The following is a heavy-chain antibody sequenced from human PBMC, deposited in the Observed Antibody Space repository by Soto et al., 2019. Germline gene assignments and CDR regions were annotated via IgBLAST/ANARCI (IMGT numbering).Heavy chain of an antibody. CDR1: GGTFSSYA. Sequence: QVQLVQSGAEVKKPGSSVKVSCKASGGTFSSYAISWVRQALGQGLEWMGGIIPIFGTANYAQKFQGRVTITADESTSTAYMELSSLRSEDTAVYYCARGLEQHPYYYYGMDVWGQGTTVTVSS. CDR3: ARGLEQHPYYYYGMDV. V-gene: IGHV1-69*01. CDR2: IIPIFGTA. D-gene: IGHD6-13*01. J-gene: IGHJ6*02.